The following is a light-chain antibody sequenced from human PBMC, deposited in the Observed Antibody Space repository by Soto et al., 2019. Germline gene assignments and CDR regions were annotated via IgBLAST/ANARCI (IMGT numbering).Light chain of an antibody. CDR1: EDITNY. V-gene: IGKV1-9*01. J-gene: IGKJ4*01. CDR2: DAS. Sequence: IQLTQSPSSLPASVGDRVTVTCRASEDITNYLAWYQQEAGKAPKLLIYDASTLHSGVPSRFSGSGSGTDFTLTISGLQPEDCAIYYCQQYHTWPITFGGGTKVDIK. CDR3: QQYHTWPIT.